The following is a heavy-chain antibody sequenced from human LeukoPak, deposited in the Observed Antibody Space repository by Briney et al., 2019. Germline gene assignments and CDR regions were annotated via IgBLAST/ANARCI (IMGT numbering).Heavy chain of an antibody. D-gene: IGHD1-7*01. J-gene: IGHJ4*02. CDR2: ISGSGGGT. CDR3: AKEHATITGTTSDY. V-gene: IGHV3-23*01. Sequence: QPGGPLRLSCAASGFTFSSYAMSWVRQAPGKGLEWVSAISGSGGGTYYADSVKGRFTISRDNSKNTLYLQMNSLRAEDTAVYYCAKEHATITGTTSDYWGQGTLVTVSS. CDR1: GFTFSSYA.